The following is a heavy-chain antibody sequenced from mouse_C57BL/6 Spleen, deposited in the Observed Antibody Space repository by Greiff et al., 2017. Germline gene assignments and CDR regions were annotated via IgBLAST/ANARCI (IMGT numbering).Heavy chain of an antibody. CDR1: GFTFSDYG. CDR3: AKGNYYGSSSYAMDY. D-gene: IGHD1-1*01. V-gene: IGHV5-17*01. CDR2: ISSGSSTI. J-gene: IGHJ4*01. Sequence: EVKVEESGGGLVKPGGSLKLSCAASGFTFSDYGMHWVRQAPEKGLEWVAYISSGSSTIYYADTVKGRFTISRDNAKNTLFLQMTSLRSEDTAMYYCAKGNYYGSSSYAMDYWGQGTSVTVSS.